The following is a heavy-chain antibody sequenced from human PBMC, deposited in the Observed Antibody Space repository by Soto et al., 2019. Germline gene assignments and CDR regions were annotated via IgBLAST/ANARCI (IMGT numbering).Heavy chain of an antibody. CDR1: GFTFTSYE. D-gene: IGHD3-10*01. J-gene: IGHJ5*02. Sequence: GGSLRLSCAASGFTFTSYEMNWVRQAPGKGLEWVSYISDSGTITYYADSVKGRFTISRDNTKNSLYLQMNSLRAEDTAVYYCARDRSAITMVRGVIMDKWFDPWGQGTLVTVSS. V-gene: IGHV3-48*03. CDR3: ARDRSAITMVRGVIMDKWFDP. CDR2: ISDSGTIT.